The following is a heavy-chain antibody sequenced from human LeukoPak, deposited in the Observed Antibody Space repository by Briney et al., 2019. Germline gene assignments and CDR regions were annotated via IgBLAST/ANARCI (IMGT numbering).Heavy chain of an antibody. CDR1: GFTFSTYS. CDR2: ISSSISTI. CDR3: ARGRGYYGSGTYYLDY. V-gene: IGHV3-48*02. D-gene: IGHD3-10*01. Sequence: GGSLRLSCAASGFTFSTYSMNWVRHAPGKGLEEVSYISSSISTIYYADSVKGRFTISRDNAENSLYLQMNSLRDDDTAVYYCARGRGYYGSGTYYLDYWGQGTLVTVSS. J-gene: IGHJ4*02.